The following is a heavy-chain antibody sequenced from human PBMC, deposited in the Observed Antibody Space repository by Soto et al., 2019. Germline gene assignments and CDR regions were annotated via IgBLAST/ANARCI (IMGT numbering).Heavy chain of an antibody. CDR2: FDPEDGET. Sequence: ASVKVSCKVSGYTLTELSMHWVRQAPGKGLEWMGGFDPEDGETIYAQKFQGRVTMTEDTSTDTAYMELSSLRSEDTAVYYCATFRIGPAAILRAFDIWGQGTMVTVSS. CDR1: GYTLTELS. J-gene: IGHJ3*02. D-gene: IGHD2-2*01. CDR3: ATFRIGPAAILRAFDI. V-gene: IGHV1-24*01.